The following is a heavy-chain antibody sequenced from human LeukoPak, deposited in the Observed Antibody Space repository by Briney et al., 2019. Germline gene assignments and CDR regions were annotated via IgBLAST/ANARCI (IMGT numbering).Heavy chain of an antibody. D-gene: IGHD5-24*01. CDR3: ARLSDGYNDY. CDR2: IYPGDSDT. Sequence: GESLEISCQGSGYTFGNYWIAWVRQMPGKGLESMGIIYPGDSDTRYSPSFQGQVTFSADKSISTAYLQWSSLKASDTAMYYCARLSDGYNDYWGQGTLVTVSS. V-gene: IGHV5-51*01. CDR1: GYTFGNYW. J-gene: IGHJ4*02.